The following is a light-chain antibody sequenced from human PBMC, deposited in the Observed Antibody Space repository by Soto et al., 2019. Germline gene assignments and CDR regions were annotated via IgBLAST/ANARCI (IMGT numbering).Light chain of an antibody. Sequence: SQLPQSPDSRAGSVCDRLRMLYLASQSVTTWLAWYQQKPGKAPKLLIYKASNLESGLPSRFTGSGSGTEFTLTISSLQSDDFATYYCQQYGTYPITFGQGTRLEI. CDR3: QQYGTYPIT. J-gene: IGKJ5*01. V-gene: IGKV1-5*03. CDR2: KAS. CDR1: QSVTTW.